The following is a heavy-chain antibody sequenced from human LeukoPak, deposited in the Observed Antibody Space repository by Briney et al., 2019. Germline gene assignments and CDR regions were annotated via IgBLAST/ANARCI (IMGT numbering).Heavy chain of an antibody. D-gene: IGHD3-16*02. Sequence: SETVSLTCTVSGYSISSGYYWGWIRQPPGKGLEWIGSIYHSGNTYYNPSLKSRVTISVDTSKNQFSLKLSSVTVADTAVYYCARAGSIVDWFDPRGQGTLVTVSS. V-gene: IGHV4-38-2*02. CDR3: ARAGSIVDWFDP. J-gene: IGHJ5*02. CDR1: GYSISSGYY. CDR2: IYHSGNT.